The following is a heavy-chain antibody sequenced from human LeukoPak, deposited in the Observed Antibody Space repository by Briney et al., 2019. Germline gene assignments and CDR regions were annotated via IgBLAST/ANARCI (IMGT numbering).Heavy chain of an antibody. J-gene: IGHJ3*02. CDR3: AKDSWPRNGIYDPFDI. D-gene: IGHD2-8*01. CDR1: GFTFSDFA. CDR2: IGGTGET. V-gene: IGHV3-23*01. Sequence: GGSLRLSCAASGFTFSDFATNWVRQAPGKGLEWVSVIGGTGETHSRDSVKGRFTVSRDNSKNTMSLQMNSLRPEDTAVYYCAKDSWPRNGIYDPFDIWGQGTMVTVSS.